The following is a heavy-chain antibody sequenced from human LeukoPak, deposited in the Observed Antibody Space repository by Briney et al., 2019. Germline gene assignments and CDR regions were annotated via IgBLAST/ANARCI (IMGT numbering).Heavy chain of an antibody. D-gene: IGHD3-9*01. CDR3: ARFRNILTGFDP. CDR2: INPSGGST. V-gene: IGHV1-46*01. Sequence: GASVKVSCKASGYTFTSYYMHWVRQAPGQGFEWMGIINPSGGSTSYAQKFQGRVTMTRDTSTSTVYMELSSLRSEDTAVYYCARFRNILTGFDPWGQGTLVTVSS. J-gene: IGHJ5*02. CDR1: GYTFTSYY.